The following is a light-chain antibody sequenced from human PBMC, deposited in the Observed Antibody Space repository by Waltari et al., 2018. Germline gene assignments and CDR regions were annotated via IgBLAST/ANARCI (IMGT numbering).Light chain of an antibody. J-gene: IGLJ2*01. Sequence: QSALTPPASVSESPGQSITISSTGTRRDVGGYTYVAWYQQHPGKAPKLMIYDVSKRPSGVSNRFSGSKSGNTASLTISGLQAEDEADYYCSSYTSSSPVVFGGGTKLTVL. CDR3: SSYTSSSPVV. V-gene: IGLV2-14*01. CDR2: DVS. CDR1: RRDVGGYTY.